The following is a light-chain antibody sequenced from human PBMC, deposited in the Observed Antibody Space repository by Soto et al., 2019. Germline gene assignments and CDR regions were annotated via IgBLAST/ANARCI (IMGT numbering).Light chain of an antibody. CDR1: SSDVGSYNL. Sequence: QSALTQPASVSGSPGQSITIPCTGTSSDVGSYNLVSWYQQRPGKAPKLVIYEVTKRPSGVPDRFSGSKSGSTASLTVSGLQADDEADYYCASYAGTRLFVFGSGTKVTVL. J-gene: IGLJ1*01. CDR3: ASYAGTRLFV. V-gene: IGLV2-14*02. CDR2: EVT.